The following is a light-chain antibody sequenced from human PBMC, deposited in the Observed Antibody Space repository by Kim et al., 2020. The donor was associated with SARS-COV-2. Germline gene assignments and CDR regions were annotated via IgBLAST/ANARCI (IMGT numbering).Light chain of an antibody. CDR3: QQYHSWPLT. V-gene: IGKV3-15*01. Sequence: EKVMTQSPATLSVSPGEKATLSCRASQSVDTKLAWYQQMPGQTPRLLIYGASTRATGIPARFSGSGSGTEFTLSISSLQSEDSAVYYCQQYHSWPLTFGQGTKVDIK. CDR2: GAS. CDR1: QSVDTK. J-gene: IGKJ1*01.